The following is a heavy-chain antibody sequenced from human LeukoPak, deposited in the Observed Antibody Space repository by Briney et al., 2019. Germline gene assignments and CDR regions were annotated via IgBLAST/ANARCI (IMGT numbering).Heavy chain of an antibody. J-gene: IGHJ4*02. D-gene: IGHD3-22*01. CDR2: INPSGGST. V-gene: IGHV1-46*01. Sequence: ASVKVSCKASGYTFTSYYMHWVRQAPGQGLEWMGIINPSGGSTSYAQKFQGRVTMTRDTSTSTVYMELSSLRSEDTAVYYCAREGLYYYDSSGYYPMDYWGQGTLVTVSS. CDR3: AREGLYYYDSSGYYPMDY. CDR1: GYTFTSYY.